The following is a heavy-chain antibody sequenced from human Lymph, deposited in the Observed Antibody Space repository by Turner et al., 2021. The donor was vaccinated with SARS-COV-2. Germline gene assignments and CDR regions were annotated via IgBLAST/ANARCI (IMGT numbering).Heavy chain of an antibody. CDR3: ARGDCSSTSCPKHYYYYGMDV. J-gene: IGHJ6*02. V-gene: IGHV5-10-1*03. CDR2: IDPSDSYT. CDR1: GYSFTSYW. Sequence: EVQLVQSGAEVKKPGESLRTSCKGSGYSFTSYWISWVRQMPGKGLEWMGRIDPSDSYTNYSPSFQGHVTISSDNSISTAYLQWSSLKASDTAMYYCARGDCSSTSCPKHYYYYGMDVWGQGTTVTVSS. D-gene: IGHD2-2*01.